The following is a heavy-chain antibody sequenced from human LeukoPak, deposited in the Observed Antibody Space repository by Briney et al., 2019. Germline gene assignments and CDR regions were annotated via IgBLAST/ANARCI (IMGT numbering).Heavy chain of an antibody. V-gene: IGHV1-69*05. CDR3: ARVDRYHFYLDV. CDR1: GGTFRTYS. Sequence: GASVKVSCEASGGTFRTYSVTWVRQAPGQGLEWMGGIIPIFGTPNYAQKFQGRVKATTDDATGTAYMELSSLMSEDTAIYYCARVDRYHFYLDVWGKGTPVTVSS. J-gene: IGHJ6*03. CDR2: IIPIFGTP.